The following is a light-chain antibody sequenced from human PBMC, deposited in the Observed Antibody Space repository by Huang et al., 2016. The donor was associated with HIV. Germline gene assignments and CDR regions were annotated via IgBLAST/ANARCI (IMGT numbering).Light chain of an antibody. V-gene: IGKV3-15*01. CDR2: GAS. CDR1: QDVRSN. Sequence: ERVMTQSPDILSVSPGETATLSCRSSQDVRSNLAWYRQKPGQAPSLLSYGASTRVSGIPARFNGSGSGIAFTLTISSVQSEDFAVYYCQQYNNWPRTFGQGTKLEIK. J-gene: IGKJ2*01. CDR3: QQYNNWPRT.